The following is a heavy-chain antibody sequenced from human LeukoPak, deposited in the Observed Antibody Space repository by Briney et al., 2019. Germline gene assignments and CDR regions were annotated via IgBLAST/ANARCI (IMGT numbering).Heavy chain of an antibody. D-gene: IGHD2-2*01. Sequence: GGSLRLSCAPSLVTFCGYALHWGAQAPGKGLEWVAVISYDGSNKYYADSVKGRFTISRDNSKNTLYLQMNSLRAEDTAVYYCAQEWGCSTGRKGGYYYHYYSMDVWGQGNTVTVSS. CDR1: LVTFCGYA. V-gene: IGHV3-30-3*01. CDR3: AQEWGCSTGRKGGYYYHYYSMDV. J-gene: IGHJ6*02. CDR2: ISYDGSNK.